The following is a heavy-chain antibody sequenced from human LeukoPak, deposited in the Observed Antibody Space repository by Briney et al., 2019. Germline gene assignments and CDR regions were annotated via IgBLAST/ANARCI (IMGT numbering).Heavy chain of an antibody. CDR3: ARTPTLERGDY. CDR2: ISYDGSNE. V-gene: IGHV3-30*04. CDR1: GFTFSSYV. Sequence: GGSLRLSCAASGFTFSSYVMHWVRQAPGKGLEWVAIISYDGSNEYYADSVKGRFTISRDNSKNTLYLQMNSLRAADTAVYYCARTPTLERGDYWGQGTLVTVSS. D-gene: IGHD4-23*01. J-gene: IGHJ4*02.